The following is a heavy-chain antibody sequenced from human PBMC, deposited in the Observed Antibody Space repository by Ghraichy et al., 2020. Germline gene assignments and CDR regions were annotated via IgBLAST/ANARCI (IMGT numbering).Heavy chain of an antibody. CDR1: GFTFSSYW. CDR3: AREYSSSSYNWFDP. D-gene: IGHD6-6*01. V-gene: IGHV3-74*01. CDR2: INSDGSST. J-gene: IGHJ5*02. Sequence: LSLTCAASGFTFSSYWMHWVRQAPGKGLVWVSRINSDGSSTSYADSVKGRFTISRDNAKNTLYLQMNSLRAEDTAVYYCAREYSSSSYNWFDPWGQGTLVTVSS.